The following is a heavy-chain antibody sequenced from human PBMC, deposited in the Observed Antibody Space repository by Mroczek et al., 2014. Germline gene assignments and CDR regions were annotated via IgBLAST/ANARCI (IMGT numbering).Heavy chain of an antibody. Sequence: QVQLQQSGPGLVKPPETLSLTCAVYGGSFSGYYWSWIRQPPGKGLEWIGEINHSGSTNYNPSLKSRVTISVDTSKNQFSLKLSSVTAADTAVYYCARYNLKTGTTSYWGQGTLVTVSS. CDR1: GGSFSGYY. J-gene: IGHJ4*02. D-gene: IGHD1-7*01. V-gene: IGHV4-34*01. CDR3: ARYNLKTGTTSY. CDR2: INHSGST.